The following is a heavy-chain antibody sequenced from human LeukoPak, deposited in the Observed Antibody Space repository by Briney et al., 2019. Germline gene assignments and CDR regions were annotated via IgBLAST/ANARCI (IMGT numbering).Heavy chain of an antibody. Sequence: GGSLRLSCAASGFTFSSYGMSWVRQAPGKGLEWVSAISGSGGSTYYADSVKGRFTISRDNSKNTLYLQMNSLRAEDTAVYYCARDFYGSGSSFDYWGQGTLVTVSS. V-gene: IGHV3-23*01. CDR2: ISGSGGST. D-gene: IGHD3-10*01. CDR1: GFTFSSYG. J-gene: IGHJ4*02. CDR3: ARDFYGSGSSFDY.